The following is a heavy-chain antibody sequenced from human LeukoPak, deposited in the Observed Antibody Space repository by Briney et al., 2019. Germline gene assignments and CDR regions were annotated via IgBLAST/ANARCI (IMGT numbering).Heavy chain of an antibody. V-gene: IGHV1-69*19. Sequence: SVKVSCKASRATFSSETFSWLRQAPRQGLEWMGGIIPLFDKSNYAQKFQGRVTITADQSANIVYMELISLTSADTAVYYCATTKRGRHCNGDPCSVLDNWGQGVQVIVSS. CDR3: ATTKRGRHCNGDPCSVLDN. J-gene: IGHJ4*02. CDR2: IIPLFDKS. D-gene: IGHD2-8*01. CDR1: RATFSSET.